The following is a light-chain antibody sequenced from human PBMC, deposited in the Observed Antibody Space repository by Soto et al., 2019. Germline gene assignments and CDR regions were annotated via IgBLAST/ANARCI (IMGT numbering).Light chain of an antibody. Sequence: ALTQPPSASGSPGQSVTISCTGTNTDIGGHKYVSWYQHHPGKAPKLIIYEVTERPSGVPDRFSGSKSGNAASLTVSGLQADDEAIYYCSSYTGTNNFVLFGGGTKLTVL. V-gene: IGLV2-8*01. J-gene: IGLJ2*01. CDR3: SSYTGTNNFVL. CDR2: EVT. CDR1: NTDIGGHKY.